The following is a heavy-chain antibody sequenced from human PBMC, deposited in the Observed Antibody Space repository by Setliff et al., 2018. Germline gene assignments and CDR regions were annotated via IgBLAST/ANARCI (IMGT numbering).Heavy chain of an antibody. CDR3: ATVDIVATITGGYYFDY. CDR2: FDPEDGET. Sequence: ALVKVSCKVSGYTLTELSMHWVRQAPGKGLEWMGGFDPEDGETIYAQKFQGRVTMTEDTSTDTAYMELSSLRSEDTAVYYCATVDIVATITGGYYFDYWGQGTLVTVSS. CDR1: GYTLTELS. V-gene: IGHV1-24*01. D-gene: IGHD5-12*01. J-gene: IGHJ4*02.